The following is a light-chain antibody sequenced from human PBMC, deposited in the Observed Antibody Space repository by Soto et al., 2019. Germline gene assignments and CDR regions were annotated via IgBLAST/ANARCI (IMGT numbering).Light chain of an antibody. CDR3: SSYTSSISWV. V-gene: IGLV2-14*01. J-gene: IGLJ3*02. CDR2: EVS. Sequence: QSALTQPASVSGSPGQWITISCTGTSRDVGGYNYVSWYQQHPGKAPKLMIYEVSNRPSGVSNRFSGSKSSNTASLTISVLEDEDEADYYCSSYTSSISWVFGGGTKLTVL. CDR1: SRDVGGYNY.